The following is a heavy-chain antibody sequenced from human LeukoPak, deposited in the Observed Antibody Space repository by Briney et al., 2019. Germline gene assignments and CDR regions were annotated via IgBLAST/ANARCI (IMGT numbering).Heavy chain of an antibody. CDR1: GFTFRSYA. D-gene: IGHD3-9*01. J-gene: IGHJ4*02. Sequence: GGSLRLSCAASGFTFRSYAMTWVRQAPGKGLDWVSAISGSGGTTYHADSVRGRFTISRDNSKNTLYLQMNSLRAEDTAVYYCAKGLINDWSALEYWGQGTLVTVSS. CDR3: AKGLINDWSALEY. V-gene: IGHV3-23*01. CDR2: ISGSGGTT.